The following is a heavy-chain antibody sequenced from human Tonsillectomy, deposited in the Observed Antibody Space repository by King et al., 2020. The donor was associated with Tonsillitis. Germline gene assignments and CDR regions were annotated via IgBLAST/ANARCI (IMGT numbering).Heavy chain of an antibody. Sequence: QLQESGPGLVKPSQTLSLTCTVSGDSISSGGFYWSWIRQHPGKGLEWIGYISYSGSTYYNPSLKRRITMSVDTSNNQFSLKLSSVTAPDTAVYFWAGDSRYCGGTSCRPPYNYGMDGWGQGTTVTVSS. D-gene: IGHD2-2*01. J-gene: IGHJ6*02. CDR1: GDSISSGGFY. V-gene: IGHV4-31*03. CDR2: ISYSGST. CDR3: AGDSRYCGGTSCRPPYNYGMDG.